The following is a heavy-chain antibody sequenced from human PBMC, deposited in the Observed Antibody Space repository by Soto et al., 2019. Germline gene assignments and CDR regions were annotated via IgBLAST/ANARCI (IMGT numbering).Heavy chain of an antibody. CDR1: GGTFSSYA. V-gene: IGHV1-69*01. Sequence: QVQLVQSGAEVKKPGSSVKVSCKASGGTFSSYAISWVRQAPGQGLEWMGGIIPIFGTANYAQKFQGRVTITADESTSTAYMELSSLRSEDTAVYYCARGQFADIPLYYYYGMDVWGQGTTVTVSS. D-gene: IGHD3-9*01. CDR2: IIPIFGTA. CDR3: ARGQFADIPLYYYYGMDV. J-gene: IGHJ6*02.